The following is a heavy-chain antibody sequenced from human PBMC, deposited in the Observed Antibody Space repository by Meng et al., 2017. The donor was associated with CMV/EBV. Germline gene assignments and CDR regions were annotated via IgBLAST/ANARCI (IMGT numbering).Heavy chain of an antibody. Sequence: GGSLRLSCAASGFTFSSYEMNWVRQAPGKGLEWVSYISSSGSTIYYADSVKGRFTISRDNAKNSLYLQMNSLRAEDTAVYYCAKVMTTVTTPLGYWGQGTLVTVSS. CDR2: ISSSGSTI. J-gene: IGHJ4*02. CDR1: GFTFSSYE. CDR3: AKVMTTVTTPLGY. D-gene: IGHD4-11*01. V-gene: IGHV3-48*03.